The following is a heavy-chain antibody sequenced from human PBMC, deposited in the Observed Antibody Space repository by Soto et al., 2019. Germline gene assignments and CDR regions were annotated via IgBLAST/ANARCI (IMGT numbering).Heavy chain of an antibody. CDR1: GGTFSSYT. V-gene: IGHV1-69*02. CDR3: ARVDTAMVHDAFDI. CDR2: IIPILGIA. J-gene: IGHJ3*02. D-gene: IGHD5-18*01. Sequence: SVKVSCKASGGTFSSYTISWVRQAPGQGLEWMGRIIPILGIANYAQKFQGRVTITADKSTSTAYMELSSLRSEDTAVYYCARVDTAMVHDAFDIWGQGTMVTVS.